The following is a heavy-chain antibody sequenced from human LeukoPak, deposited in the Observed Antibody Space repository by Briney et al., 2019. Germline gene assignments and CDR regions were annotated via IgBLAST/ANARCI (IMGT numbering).Heavy chain of an antibody. D-gene: IGHD2-15*01. CDR2: IHYSGST. CDR3: ARADNIHYPMDY. V-gene: IGHV4-59*01. J-gene: IGHJ4*02. Sequence: SETLSLTCTVSGGSISNYYWSWVRQAPGKGLEWIGYIHYSGSTNYNPSLKSRVTISVDTSKNQFSLNLRSVTAADTAVYYCARADNIHYPMDYWAQGPLVTVSS. CDR1: GGSISNYY.